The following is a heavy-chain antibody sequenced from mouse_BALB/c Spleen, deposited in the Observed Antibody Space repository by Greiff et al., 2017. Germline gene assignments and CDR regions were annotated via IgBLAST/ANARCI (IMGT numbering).Heavy chain of an antibody. V-gene: IGHV1-54*01. CDR2: INPGSGGT. D-gene: IGHD2-4*01. CDR1: GYAFTNYM. CDR3: ARDYDGGFDY. Sequence: QVQLQQSGAELVRPGTSVKVSCKASGYAFTNYMIEWVQQRPGQGLEWIGVINPGSGGTNYNEKFKGKATLTADKSSSTAYMQLSSLTSDDSAVYFSARDYDGGFDYWGQGTTLTVSS. J-gene: IGHJ2*01.